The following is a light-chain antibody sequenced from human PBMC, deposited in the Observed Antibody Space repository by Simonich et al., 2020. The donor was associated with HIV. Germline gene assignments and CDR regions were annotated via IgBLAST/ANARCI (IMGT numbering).Light chain of an antibody. Sequence: DIVMTQSPDSLAVSLGERATINCKSSQSVLYSSHHKNYLAWYHQKPGQPPKLLIYWASTRESGFPDRFSGSGSGTDFTLTISSLQAEDVAVYYCQQYYSTRTFGQGTKVEIK. CDR1: QSVLYSSHHKNY. V-gene: IGKV4-1*01. J-gene: IGKJ1*01. CDR3: QQYYSTRT. CDR2: WAS.